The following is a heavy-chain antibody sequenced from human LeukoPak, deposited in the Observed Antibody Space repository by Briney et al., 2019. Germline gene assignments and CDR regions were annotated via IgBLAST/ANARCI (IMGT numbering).Heavy chain of an antibody. J-gene: IGHJ4*02. CDR3: AKARPLAAAGRWGGIEY. CDR1: GFTFSSYG. CDR2: IRYDGSNK. V-gene: IGHV3-30*02. Sequence: GGSLRLSCAASGFTFSSYGMHWVRQAPGKGLEWVAFIRYDGSNKYYADSVKGRFTISRDNSKNTLYLQMNSLRAEDTAVYYCAKARPLAAAGRWGGIEYWGQGTLVTVSS. D-gene: IGHD6-13*01.